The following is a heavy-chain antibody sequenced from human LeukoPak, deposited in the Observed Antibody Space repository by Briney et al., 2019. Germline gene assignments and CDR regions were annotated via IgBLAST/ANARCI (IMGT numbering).Heavy chain of an antibody. CDR2: IYRGGST. Sequence: GGSLRLSCAASGFTVSSNSLSWVRQAPGKGLEWVSLIYRGGSTYYADSVKGRFTISRDNAKNSLYLQMNSLRAEDTAVYYCASNIVGASSGIWGQGTMVTVSS. CDR3: ASNIVGASSGI. V-gene: IGHV3-53*01. CDR1: GFTVSSNS. D-gene: IGHD1-26*01. J-gene: IGHJ3*02.